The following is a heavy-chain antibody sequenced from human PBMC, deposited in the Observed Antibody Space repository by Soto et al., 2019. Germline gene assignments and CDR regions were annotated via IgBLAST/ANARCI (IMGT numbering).Heavy chain of an antibody. CDR2: IKQDGSEK. V-gene: IGHV3-7*03. D-gene: IGHD3-22*01. J-gene: IGHJ3*02. CDR1: GFTFSSYW. Sequence: GGSLRLSCAASGFTFSSYWMSWVRQAPGKGLEWVANIKQDGSEKYYVDSVKGRFTISRDNAKNSLYLQMNSLRAEDTAVYYCARDWYYDSSGPDAFDIWGQGTMVTVSS. CDR3: ARDWYYDSSGPDAFDI.